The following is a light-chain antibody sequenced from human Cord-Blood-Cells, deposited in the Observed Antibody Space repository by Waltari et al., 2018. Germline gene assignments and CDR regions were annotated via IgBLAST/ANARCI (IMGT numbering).Light chain of an antibody. J-gene: IGKJ2*01. Sequence: DLQMTQSPSTLSASAGDSVTITCRASQSISSWLAWYQQKPGKAPKLLIYKASSLESAVPSRCSGSGSGTEFTLTISSLQPDDFATYYCQQYNSYSQTFGQGTKLEIK. CDR3: QQYNSYSQT. CDR1: QSISSW. CDR2: KAS. V-gene: IGKV1-5*03.